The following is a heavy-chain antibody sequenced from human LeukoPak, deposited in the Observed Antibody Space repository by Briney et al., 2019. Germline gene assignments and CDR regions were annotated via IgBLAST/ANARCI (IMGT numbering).Heavy chain of an antibody. CDR3: ARSMWGPPRYCSGGSCYSLQSGWDY. CDR1: GGSFSSGTYY. CDR2: IYTSGST. D-gene: IGHD2-15*01. V-gene: IGHV4-61*02. J-gene: IGHJ4*02. Sequence: SETLSLTCTVSGGSFSSGTYYWSWIRQPAGKGLVWIGSIYTSGSTNYNPSLKSRVTISVDTSKNQFSLKLSSVTAADTAVYYCARSMWGPPRYCSGGSCYSLQSGWDYWGQGTLVTVSS.